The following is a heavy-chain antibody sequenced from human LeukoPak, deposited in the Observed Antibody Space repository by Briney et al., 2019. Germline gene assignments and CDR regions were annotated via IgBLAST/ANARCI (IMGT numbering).Heavy chain of an antibody. CDR3: ANSYDGKVVPFDC. V-gene: IGHV4-4*09. CDR1: DGSISNSY. CDR2: IYSSGST. Sequence: SETLSLTCTASDGSISNSYWNWVRQPTGKGLEWLGYIYSSGSTNYNPSLKSRITLSIDTSKNQFSLRLTSVTAADTAVYYCANSYDGKVVPFDCWGQGSLVTVSS. D-gene: IGHD4-23*01. J-gene: IGHJ4*02.